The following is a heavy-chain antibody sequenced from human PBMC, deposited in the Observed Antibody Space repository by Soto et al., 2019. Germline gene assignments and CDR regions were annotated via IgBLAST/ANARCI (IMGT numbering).Heavy chain of an antibody. V-gene: IGHV3-21*01. J-gene: IGHJ3*02. CDR3: ARDSAWFGENAFDI. D-gene: IGHD3-10*01. CDR2: ISSSSSYI. CDR1: GFTFSSYS. Sequence: GGSLRLSCAASGFTFSSYSMNWVRQAPGKGLEWVSSISSSSSYIYYADSVKGRFTISRDNAKNSLYLQMNSLRAEDTAVYYCARDSAWFGENAFDIWGQGTMVTVSS.